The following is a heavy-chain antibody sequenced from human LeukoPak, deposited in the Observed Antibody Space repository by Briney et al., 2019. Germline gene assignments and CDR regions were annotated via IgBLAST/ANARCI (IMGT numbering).Heavy chain of an antibody. CDR3: ARARNGTLKY. J-gene: IGHJ4*02. D-gene: IGHD1-26*01. CDR2: ISYDGSHQ. CDR1: GFTFRHYA. Sequence: GGSLRLSCAASGFTFRHYAMHWVRQAPGKGLEWVAVISYDGSHQYSADSVKGRLSISRDNSRHTLYLQMNSLRPEDTAVYYCARARNGTLKYWGQGTLVIVSS. V-gene: IGHV3-30*01.